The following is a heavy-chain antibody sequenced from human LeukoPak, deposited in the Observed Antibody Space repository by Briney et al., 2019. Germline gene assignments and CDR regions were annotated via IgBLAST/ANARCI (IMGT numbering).Heavy chain of an antibody. V-gene: IGHV1-3*01. J-gene: IGHJ4*02. CDR2: INAGNGNT. CDR1: GYTFTSYA. Sequence: GASVKVSCKASGYTFTSYAMHWVRQTPGQRLEWMGWINAGNGNTKYSQKFQGRVTITRDTSASTAYMELSSLRSEDTAVYYCARDETTYDYVWGSYLLDYWGQGTLVTVSS. CDR3: ARDETTYDYVWGSYLLDY. D-gene: IGHD3-16*02.